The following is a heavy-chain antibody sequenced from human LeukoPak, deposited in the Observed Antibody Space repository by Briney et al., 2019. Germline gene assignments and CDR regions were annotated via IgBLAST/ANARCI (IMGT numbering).Heavy chain of an antibody. Sequence: SETLSLTCSVSGGSISGSSYCWGWIRQPPEKGLEWIGIIHDSGSTYYNPSLKSRLTISVDTSKNQFSLKLSSVTAADTAVYYCARREFPLLGPYFFDYWGQGTLVTVSS. CDR3: ARREFPLLGPYFFDY. CDR1: GGSISGSSYC. V-gene: IGHV4-39*01. J-gene: IGHJ4*02. D-gene: IGHD7-27*01. CDR2: IHDSGST.